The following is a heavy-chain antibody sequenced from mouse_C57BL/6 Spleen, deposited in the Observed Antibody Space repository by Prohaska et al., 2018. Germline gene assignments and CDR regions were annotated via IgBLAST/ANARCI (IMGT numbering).Heavy chain of an antibody. CDR1: GFTFSGFW. J-gene: IGHJ1*03. Sequence: EVQLLETGGGLVQPGGSRGLSCEGSGFTFSGFWMSWVRQTPGKTLEWIGDINSDGSAINYAPSIKDRFTIFRDNDKRTLYLQMSNVRSEDTATYFCMRYGNYGYFDVWGTGTTVTVSS. CDR2: INSDGSAI. V-gene: IGHV11-2*01. CDR3: MRYGNYGYFDV. D-gene: IGHD2-1*01.